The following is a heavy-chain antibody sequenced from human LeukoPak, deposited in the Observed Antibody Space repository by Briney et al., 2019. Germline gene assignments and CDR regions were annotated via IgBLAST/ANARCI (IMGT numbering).Heavy chain of an antibody. V-gene: IGHV3-30-3*01. J-gene: IGHJ4*02. Sequence: GRSLRLSCAASGFTFSSYAMHWVRQAPGKGLEWVAVISYDGSNKYYADSVKGRFTISRDNSKNTLYLQMNSLRAEDTAVYYCARGTSITMVRGVIPSPDYYFDYWGQGTLVTVSS. CDR1: GFTFSSYA. D-gene: IGHD3-10*01. CDR2: ISYDGSNK. CDR3: ARGTSITMVRGVIPSPDYYFDY.